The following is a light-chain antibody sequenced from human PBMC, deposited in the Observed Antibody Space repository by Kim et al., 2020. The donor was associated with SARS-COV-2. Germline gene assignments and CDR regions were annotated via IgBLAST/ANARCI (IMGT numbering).Light chain of an antibody. CDR2: YDG. CDR1: DVGSKG. CDR3: QVWDSDSDHAV. Sequence: APGKAARITWGGKDVGSKGVHWYQQKPGPAPVLIIYYDGDRPSGIPERFSGSNSANTATLTISRVEAGDEADYYCQVWDSDSDHAVFGGGTQLTVL. J-gene: IGLJ2*01. V-gene: IGLV3-21*04.